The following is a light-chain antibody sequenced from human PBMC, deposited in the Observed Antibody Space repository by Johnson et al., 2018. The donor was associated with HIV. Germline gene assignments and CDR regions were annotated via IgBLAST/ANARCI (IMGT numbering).Light chain of an antibody. Sequence: QPVLTQPPSVSAAPGQKVTISCSGSSSNIGNNYVSWYQQLPGTAPKLLIYENNKRPSGIPDRFSGSKSGTSATLGITGLQTGDEADYYCGTWDSSLSAGVFGPGTKVPVL. CDR1: SSNIGNNY. CDR3: GTWDSSLSAGV. CDR2: ENN. J-gene: IGLJ1*01. V-gene: IGLV1-51*02.